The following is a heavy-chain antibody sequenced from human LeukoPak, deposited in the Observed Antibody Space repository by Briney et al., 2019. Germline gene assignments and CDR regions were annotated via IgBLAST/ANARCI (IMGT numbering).Heavy chain of an antibody. Sequence: GGSLRLSCAASGFTFSSYGMHWVRQAPGKGLEWVAFIRYDGSNKYYADSVKGRFTISRDNSKNTLYLQMNSLRAEDTAVYYCASKAAISGVEPMDVWGKGTTVTVSS. D-gene: IGHD3-3*01. CDR2: IRYDGSNK. CDR1: GFTFSSYG. V-gene: IGHV3-30*02. CDR3: ASKAAISGVEPMDV. J-gene: IGHJ6*04.